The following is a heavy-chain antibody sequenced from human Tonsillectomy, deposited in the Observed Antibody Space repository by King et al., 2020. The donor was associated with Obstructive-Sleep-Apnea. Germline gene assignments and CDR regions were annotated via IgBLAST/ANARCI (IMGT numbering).Heavy chain of an antibody. J-gene: IGHJ5*02. D-gene: IGHD3-22*01. V-gene: IGHV3-66*01. CDR1: GFTVSSNY. CDR3: ARTLIYYDSSGQNNGFDP. Sequence: VQLVESGGGLVQPGGSLRLSCAASGFTVSSNYMSWVRQSPGKGLEWVSVIYSGGITYYADSVKGRFNISRENSKNTLYLQINSLRAEDTAVYYCARTLIYYDSSGQNNGFDPWGQGTLVTVSS. CDR2: IYSGGIT.